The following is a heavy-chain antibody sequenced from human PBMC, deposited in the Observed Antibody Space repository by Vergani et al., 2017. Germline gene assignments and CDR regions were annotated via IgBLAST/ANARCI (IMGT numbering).Heavy chain of an antibody. CDR2: IYYSGST. D-gene: IGHD3-10*01. CDR1: GGSISSYY. CDR3: ARGPSEIYYGWGPIDY. J-gene: IGHJ4*02. Sequence: QVQLQESGPGLVKPSETLSLTCTVSGGSISSYYWSWIRQTPGKGLEWIGYIYYSGSTNYNPSLKSRGTISVDTSKNQFSLKLSSVTAADTAVYYCARGPSEIYYGWGPIDYWGQGTLVTVSS. V-gene: IGHV4-59*01.